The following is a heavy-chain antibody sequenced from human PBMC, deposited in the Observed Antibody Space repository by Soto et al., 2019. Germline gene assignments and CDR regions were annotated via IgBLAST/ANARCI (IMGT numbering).Heavy chain of an antibody. CDR2: ISGSGGST. V-gene: IGHV3-23*01. CDR3: AKYYYGSGSPSFAFDN. D-gene: IGHD3-10*01. J-gene: IGHJ3*02. CDR1: GFTFSSYG. Sequence: GGSLRLSCAASGFTFSSYGTSWVRQAPGKGLEWVSAISGSGGSTYYADSVKGRFTISRDNSKNTLYLQMNSLRAEDTAVYYCAKYYYGSGSPSFAFDNWGQGTMVTVSS.